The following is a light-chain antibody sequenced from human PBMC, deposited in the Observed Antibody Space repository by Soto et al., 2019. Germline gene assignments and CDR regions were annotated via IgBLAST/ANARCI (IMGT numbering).Light chain of an antibody. Sequence: DIQMTQSPSSLSASVGDRVTITCRAGHDIGNSLAWYQQKPGQDPKLVIFAASTLQSGVPSRFSGSGSGTNFTLTINSLQPEDVATYYCQKYNGAPPLFTFGPGTKVDIK. CDR3: QKYNGAPPLFT. V-gene: IGKV1-27*01. J-gene: IGKJ3*01. CDR2: AAS. CDR1: HDIGNS.